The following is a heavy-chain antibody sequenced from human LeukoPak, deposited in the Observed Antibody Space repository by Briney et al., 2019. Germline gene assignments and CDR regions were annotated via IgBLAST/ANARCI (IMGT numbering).Heavy chain of an antibody. J-gene: IGHJ4*02. Sequence: PGGSLKLSCTASGFTFSTYNMNWVRQAPGKGLEWVSYISSGSGTIYYAHSVEGRFTISRDNAQKSLYLQMNSLRADDTAVYFCVRDRYNYGEPYFDHWGQGALVTVSS. D-gene: IGHD5-18*01. CDR2: ISSGSGTI. CDR1: GFTFSTYN. CDR3: VRDRYNYGEPYFDH. V-gene: IGHV3-48*01.